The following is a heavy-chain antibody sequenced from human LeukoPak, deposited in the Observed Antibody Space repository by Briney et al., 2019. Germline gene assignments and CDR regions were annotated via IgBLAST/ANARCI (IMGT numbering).Heavy chain of an antibody. D-gene: IGHD4/OR15-4a*01. CDR2: IGHSGTT. J-gene: IGHJ4*02. V-gene: IGHV4-34*01. CDR3: AREGRMSMGIEY. CDR1: GGSLSGYY. Sequence: SETLSLTCDVYGGSLSGYYWSWIRQSPEKGLQWIGEIGHSGTTNFNPSLKSRVSMSVDTSKNQFSLKLTSVTAADTAVYFCAREGRMSMGIEYWGQGTLVTVSS.